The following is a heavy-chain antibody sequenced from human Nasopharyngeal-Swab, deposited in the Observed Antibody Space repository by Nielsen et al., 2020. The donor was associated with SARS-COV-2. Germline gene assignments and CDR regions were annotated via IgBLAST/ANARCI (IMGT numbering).Heavy chain of an antibody. CDR3: ASTGGRGWLALGAFDI. D-gene: IGHD6-19*01. Sequence: GESLKISCAASGFSVSSNYMNWVRLALGKGLEWVSVIHGGGTTYYADSVKGRFAISRDNSKNTVDLQMNSLRVEDTALYYCASTGGRGWLALGAFDIWGQGTMVTVSS. CDR1: GFSVSSNY. J-gene: IGHJ3*02. CDR2: IHGGGTT. V-gene: IGHV3-53*01.